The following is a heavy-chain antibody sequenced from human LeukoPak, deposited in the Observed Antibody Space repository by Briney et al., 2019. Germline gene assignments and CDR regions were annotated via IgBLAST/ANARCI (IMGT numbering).Heavy chain of an antibody. Sequence: PETLSLTCTVSGASISSYYCGWIRQPPGKGLGWIGEIYHSGPTNYNPSLKSRVTISVDKSKNQFSLKVSSVAAADTAVYYCARVGLTFGGHRPPPHMDVWGKGTTVTVSS. V-gene: IGHV4-59*08. CDR2: IYHSGPT. CDR1: GASISSYY. J-gene: IGHJ6*03. CDR3: ARVGLTFGGHRPPPHMDV. D-gene: IGHD3-16*01.